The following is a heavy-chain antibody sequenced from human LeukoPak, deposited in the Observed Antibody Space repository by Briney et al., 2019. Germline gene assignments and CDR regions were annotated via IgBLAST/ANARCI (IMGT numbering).Heavy chain of an antibody. V-gene: IGHV3-48*03. CDR2: INSGSTI. CDR1: GFTFSSYE. J-gene: IGHJ4*02. CDR3: ATVGVSVPGRRAAFEF. Sequence: PGGSLRLSCAASGFTFSSYEMNWVRQAPGKGLEWVSYINSGSTIYYADSVKGRFFISRDNAKNSLYLQMNSLRAEDTAVYYCATVGVSVPGRRAAFEFWGQGTLAIVSS. D-gene: IGHD3-10*02.